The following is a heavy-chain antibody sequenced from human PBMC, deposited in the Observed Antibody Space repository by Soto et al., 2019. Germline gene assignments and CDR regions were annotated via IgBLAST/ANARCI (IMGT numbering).Heavy chain of an antibody. V-gene: IGHV4-34*01. J-gene: IGHJ4*02. CDR1: GGSFSGYY. CDR3: ASLLRSL. CDR2: INHSGST. D-gene: IGHD3-16*01. Sequence: QVQLQQWGAGLLKPSETLSLSCAVYGGSFSGYYWSWIRQPPGKGLEWIGEINHSGSTNYNPSLNGRVTISLDTSQNPFSLRLTSVPAADTALYYCASLLRSLWGQGTLVTVSS.